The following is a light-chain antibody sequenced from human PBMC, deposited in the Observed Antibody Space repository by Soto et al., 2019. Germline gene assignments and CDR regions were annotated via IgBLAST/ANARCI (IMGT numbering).Light chain of an antibody. J-gene: IGKJ2*01. CDR1: QSITNC. CDR3: QQHNPYSPYT. Sequence: DIQMTQSPSTLSASVGDRVTITCRASQSITNCFAWYQQKPGKAPKLLIFDASSLRSGGPARFSGSGSGTEFPLTITSLQPEDFATDYLQQHNPYSPYTFGQGTKLEIK. V-gene: IGKV1-5*03. CDR2: DAS.